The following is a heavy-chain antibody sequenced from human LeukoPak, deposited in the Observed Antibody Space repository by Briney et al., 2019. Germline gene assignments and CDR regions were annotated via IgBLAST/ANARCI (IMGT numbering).Heavy chain of an antibody. V-gene: IGHV3-23*01. CDR3: AKDPHYDSSGYSFDP. J-gene: IGHJ5*02. CDR2: IRGSGGST. Sequence: GGSLRLSCAASGFTFGNYAMSWVRQAPGKGLEWVTGIRGSGGSTYYADSVKGRFTISRDNSKNTLYLQMNSLRAEDTAVYYCAKDPHYDSSGYSFDPWGQGTLVTVSS. D-gene: IGHD3-22*01. CDR1: GFTFGNYA.